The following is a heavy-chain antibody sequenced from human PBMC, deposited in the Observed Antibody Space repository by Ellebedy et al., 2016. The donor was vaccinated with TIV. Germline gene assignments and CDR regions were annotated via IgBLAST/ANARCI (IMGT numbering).Heavy chain of an antibody. V-gene: IGHV3-7*01. CDR1: GFTFSSYW. Sequence: PGGSLRLSCAASGFTFSSYWMSWVRQAPGKGLEWVANIKQDGSEKYYVDSVKGRFTISRDNAKNSLYLQMNSLRAEDTAVYYCARDPYYYDSSGYYYEADWGQGTLVTVSS. CDR2: IKQDGSEK. CDR3: ARDPYYYDSSGYYYEAD. J-gene: IGHJ4*02. D-gene: IGHD3-22*01.